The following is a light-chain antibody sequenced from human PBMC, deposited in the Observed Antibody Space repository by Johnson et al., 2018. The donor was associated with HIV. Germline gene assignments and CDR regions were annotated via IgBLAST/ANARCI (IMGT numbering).Light chain of an antibody. CDR1: SSNIGNNY. Sequence: SVLTQPPSVSAAPGQKVTISCSGSSSNIGNNYVSWYQQLPGTAPKLLIYENNKRPSGIPDRFSGSKSGTSATLGLTGLQTGDEADYYCGTWDSSLSVNYVFGTGTKVTVL. V-gene: IGLV1-51*02. J-gene: IGLJ1*01. CDR2: ENN. CDR3: GTWDSSLSVNYV.